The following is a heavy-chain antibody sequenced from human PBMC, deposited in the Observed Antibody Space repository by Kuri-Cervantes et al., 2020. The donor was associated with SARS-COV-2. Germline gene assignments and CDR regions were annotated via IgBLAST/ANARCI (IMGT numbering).Heavy chain of an antibody. CDR3: ARSVGGGSYDPVEFDYFDY. CDR2: IYHRGSS. V-gene: IGHV4-38-2*01. Sequence: SQTLSLTCAVSGYSISSGYYWGWIRQPPGKGLEWIGIIYHRGSSYYNPSLRSRVTISVDTSKNQFSLKLSSVTAADTAVYYCARSVGGGSYDPVEFDYFDYWGQGTLVTVSS. CDR1: GYSISSGYY. J-gene: IGHJ4*02. D-gene: IGHD1-26*01.